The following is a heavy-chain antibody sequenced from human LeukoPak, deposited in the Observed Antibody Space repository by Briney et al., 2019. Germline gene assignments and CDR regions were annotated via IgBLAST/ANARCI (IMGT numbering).Heavy chain of an antibody. Sequence: SQTLSLTCTVSGGSLSSGSDYGRWVRQPAGKGLEWIGRIYTNGSKNYNPSLKSRVTISVDPSKNQSPRKLSSVTAADTAVYYWARNQGSGWYDGWFDPWGEGTLVTVSS. CDR2: IYTNGSK. CDR1: GGSLSSGSDY. V-gene: IGHV4-61*02. CDR3: ARNQGSGWYDGWFDP. D-gene: IGHD6-19*01. J-gene: IGHJ5*02.